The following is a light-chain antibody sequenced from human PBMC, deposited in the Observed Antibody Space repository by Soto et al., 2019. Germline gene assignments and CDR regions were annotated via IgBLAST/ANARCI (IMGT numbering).Light chain of an antibody. CDR1: TGAVTSGHY. CDR2: DTS. CDR3: LLSYSGAKV. V-gene: IGLV7-46*01. Sequence: QAVVTQEPSLTVSPGGTVTLTCGSSTGAVTSGHYPYWFQQKPGQTPTTLFYDTSNKHSWTPARFSGSLLGGKAALTLSGAQPEVEAEYYCLLSYSGAKVFGTGTKLTVL. J-gene: IGLJ1*01.